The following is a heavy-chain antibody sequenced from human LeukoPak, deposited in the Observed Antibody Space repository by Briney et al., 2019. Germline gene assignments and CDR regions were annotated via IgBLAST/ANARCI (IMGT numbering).Heavy chain of an antibody. CDR3: ARDRAAAGTAPYWYFDL. Sequence: GGSLRLSCAASGFTFSSYAMSWVRQAPGKGLEWVSAISGSGGSTYYADSVKGRFTISRDNSKNTLYLQMNSLRAEDTAVYYCARDRAAAGTAPYWYFDLWGRGTLVTVSS. V-gene: IGHV3-23*01. J-gene: IGHJ2*01. CDR1: GFTFSSYA. D-gene: IGHD6-13*01. CDR2: ISGSGGST.